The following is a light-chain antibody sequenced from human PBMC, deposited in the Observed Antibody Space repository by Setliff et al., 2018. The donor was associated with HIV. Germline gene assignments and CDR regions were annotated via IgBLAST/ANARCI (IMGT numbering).Light chain of an antibody. V-gene: IGLV2-23*02. J-gene: IGLJ2*01. CDR1: SNDVGRYNL. CDR3: CSYAGSSAPVV. Sequence: QSALTQPASVSGSPGQAITISCTGTSNDVGRYNLVSWYQQYPGEAPKVIIYDVNKRPSGVSNRFSGSKSGNTASLTISGLQAEDEADFYCCSYAGSSAPVVFGGGTKVTV. CDR2: DVN.